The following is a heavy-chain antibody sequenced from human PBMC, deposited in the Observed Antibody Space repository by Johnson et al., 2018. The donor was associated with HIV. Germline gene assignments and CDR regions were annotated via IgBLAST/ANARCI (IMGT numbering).Heavy chain of an antibody. J-gene: IGHJ3*02. CDR3: ASLSSSGAFDI. D-gene: IGHD6-6*01. V-gene: IGHV3-30-3*01. CDR2: ISYDGSNK. Sequence: QVQLLESGGGLVQPGGSLRLSCAASGFTFSSYAMHWVRQAPGKGLEWVAVISYDGSNKYYADSVKGRFTISRDNSKNTLYLQMNSLRAEDTAVYYCASLSSSGAFDIWGQGTMVTVSS. CDR1: GFTFSSYA.